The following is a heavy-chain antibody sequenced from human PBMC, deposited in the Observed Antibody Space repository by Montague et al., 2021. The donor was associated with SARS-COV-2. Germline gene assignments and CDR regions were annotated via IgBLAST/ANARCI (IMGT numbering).Heavy chain of an antibody. CDR1: GDSMSSGSHF. D-gene: IGHD2-2*01. CDR3: ARDRPESWRISPGLAGLFAAVVHSASCMDV. V-gene: IGHV4-61*09. J-gene: IGHJ6*02. Sequence: SQTLSLTCTVSGDSMSSGSHFWTWIRQPAGKGLEWIGHIQTSGNSNYNPSLRNRITLSIDTSRNQFSLKLRSVTAADTAVYFCARDRPESWRISPGLAGLFAAVVHSASCMDVWGRGTTVIVS. CDR2: IQTSGNS.